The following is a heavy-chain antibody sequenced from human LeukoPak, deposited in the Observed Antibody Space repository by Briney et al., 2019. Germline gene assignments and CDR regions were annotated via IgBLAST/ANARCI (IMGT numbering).Heavy chain of an antibody. D-gene: IGHD6-13*01. CDR3: ARLVVSSWYHEVLLGRDY. CDR2: IYFSGGT. V-gene: IGHV4-39*01. CDR1: GDSISSSNCY. Sequence: SETLSLTCTVSGDSISSSNCYWGWIRQPPGKGLEWIGSIYFSGGTYYNASLKSRVTISVDTSKNQFSLKLSSVTAADTAVYYCARLVVSSWYHEVLLGRDYWGQGTLVTVSS. J-gene: IGHJ4*02.